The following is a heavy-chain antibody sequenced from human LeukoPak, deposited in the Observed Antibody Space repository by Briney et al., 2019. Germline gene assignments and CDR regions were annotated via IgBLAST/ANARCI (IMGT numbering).Heavy chain of an antibody. CDR3: ARDYYYDSSGYYSVRWPFDY. J-gene: IGHJ4*02. D-gene: IGHD3-22*01. V-gene: IGHV3-48*03. Sequence: GGSLRLSCAASGFTFSSYEMIWVRQAPGKGLEWVSYISSSGSTIYYADSVKGRFTISRDNAKNSLYLQMNSLRAEDTAVYYCARDYYYDSSGYYSVRWPFDYWGQGTLVTVSS. CDR2: ISSSGSTI. CDR1: GFTFSSYE.